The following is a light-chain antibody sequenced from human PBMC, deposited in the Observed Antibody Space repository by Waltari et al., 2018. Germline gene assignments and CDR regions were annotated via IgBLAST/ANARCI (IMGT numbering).Light chain of an antibody. V-gene: IGLV3-1*01. CDR1: KLGEKY. CDR2: QDN. CDR3: QAWDSSHVV. J-gene: IGLJ2*01. Sequence: SYELTQPPSVSVSPGQTASIPCAGDKLGEKYACWYQQKPGQSPVVVIYQDNKRPSGIPERFSGSNSGNTATLTISGTQAMDEADYYCQAWDSSHVVFGGGTKLTVL.